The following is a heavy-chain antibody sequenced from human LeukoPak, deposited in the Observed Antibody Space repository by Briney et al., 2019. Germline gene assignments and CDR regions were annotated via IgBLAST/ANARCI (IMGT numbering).Heavy chain of an antibody. Sequence: PGGSLRLSCAASGFTFSSYAMSWVRQAPGKGLEWVSAISGSGGSTYYADSVKGRFTISRDNSKNTLYLQMNGLRAEDTAVYYCAKDHHSSGWYPTPFDYWGQGTLVTVSS. CDR3: AKDHHSSGWYPTPFDY. V-gene: IGHV3-23*01. J-gene: IGHJ4*02. CDR2: ISGSGGST. D-gene: IGHD6-19*01. CDR1: GFTFSSYA.